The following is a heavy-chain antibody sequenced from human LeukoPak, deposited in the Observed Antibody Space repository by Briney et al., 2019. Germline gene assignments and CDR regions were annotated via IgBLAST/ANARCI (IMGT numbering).Heavy chain of an antibody. Sequence: GGSLRLSCAASGFTFSTFAMNWVRLPPGKGLEWVSSISSDSHYMYYADSVKGRFSTSRDNAKNTLYLQMDSLRAEDTAVYFCARDYTGWSRDFWGQGTLVTVSS. CDR1: GFTFSTFA. J-gene: IGHJ4*02. D-gene: IGHD6-19*01. V-gene: IGHV3-21*03. CDR3: ARDYTGWSRDF. CDR2: ISSDSHYM.